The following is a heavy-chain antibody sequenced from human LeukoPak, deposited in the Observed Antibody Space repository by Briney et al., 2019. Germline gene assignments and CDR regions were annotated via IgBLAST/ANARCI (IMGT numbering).Heavy chain of an antibody. D-gene: IGHD2-2*01. V-gene: IGHV1-18*01. CDR3: ARDVYCSSTSCYDDYYYYGMDV. J-gene: IGHJ6*02. Sequence: SVKVSRKASGYTFTSYGISWVRQAPGQGLEWMGWISAYNGNTNYAQKLQGRVTMTTDTSTSTAYMELRSLRSDDTAVYYCARDVYCSSTSCYDDYYYYGMDVWGQGTTVTVSS. CDR1: GYTFTSYG. CDR2: ISAYNGNT.